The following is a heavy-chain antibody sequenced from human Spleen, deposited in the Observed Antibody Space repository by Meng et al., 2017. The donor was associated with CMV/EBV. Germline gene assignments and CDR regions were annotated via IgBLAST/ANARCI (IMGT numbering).Heavy chain of an antibody. V-gene: IGHV4-34*01. CDR1: GGSFSGYY. CDR2: INHSGST. J-gene: IGHJ6*02. Sequence: SETLSFTCAVYGGSFSGYYWSWIRQPPGKGLEWIGEINHSGSTNYNPSLKSRVTISVDTSKNQFSPKLTSVTAAETAVYYCSRMGMVRGWKVWGQGTTVTVSS. D-gene: IGHD3-10*01. CDR3: SRMGMVRGWKV.